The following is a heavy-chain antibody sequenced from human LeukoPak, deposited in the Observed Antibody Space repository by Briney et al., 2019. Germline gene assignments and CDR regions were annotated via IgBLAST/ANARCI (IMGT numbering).Heavy chain of an antibody. Sequence: GGSLRLSCAASGFTFSSYGMHWVRQAPGKGLEWVAVISYDGSNKYYADSVKGRFTISRDNSKNTLYLQMNSLRAEGTAVYYCAKYDYWGQGTVVTVSS. CDR1: GFTFSSYG. V-gene: IGHV3-30*18. CDR2: ISYDGSNK. CDR3: AKYDY. J-gene: IGHJ4*02.